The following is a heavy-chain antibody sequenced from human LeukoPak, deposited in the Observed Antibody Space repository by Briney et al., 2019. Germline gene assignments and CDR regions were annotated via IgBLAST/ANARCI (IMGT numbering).Heavy chain of an antibody. Sequence: GGSLRLSCAASGFTVSSNYMSWDRQAPGKGLEWVSVIYSGGSTYYADSVKGRFTISRDNSKNTLYLQMNSLRAEDTAVYYCARSKSGGSCYDPWGQGTLVTVSS. CDR1: GFTVSSNY. CDR3: ARSKSGGSCYDP. V-gene: IGHV3-53*01. CDR2: IYSGGST. J-gene: IGHJ5*02. D-gene: IGHD2-15*01.